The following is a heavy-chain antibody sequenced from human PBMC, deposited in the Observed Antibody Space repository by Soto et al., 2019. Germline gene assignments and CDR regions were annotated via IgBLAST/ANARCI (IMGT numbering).Heavy chain of an antibody. CDR1: GVSITDFF. CDR2: VFIRGTT. CDR3: REARGGGGRAFDY. V-gene: IGHV4-4*07. J-gene: IGHJ4*02. D-gene: IGHD3-16*01. Sequence: QVQIQESGPGLVKASDTLSLTCTVSGVSITDFFWNWVRQPAGGPLEWVGRVFIRGTTTYNPSLKGRLTMPATPPKKQLSLNLTSGTAADPAVYYCREARGGGGRAFDYWGQGALATVSS.